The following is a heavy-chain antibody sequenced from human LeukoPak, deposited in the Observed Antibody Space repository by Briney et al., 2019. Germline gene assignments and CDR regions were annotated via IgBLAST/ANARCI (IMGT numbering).Heavy chain of an antibody. CDR1: VLTFSTYS. V-gene: IGHV3-48*02. CDR2: ISSSSSTI. Sequence: PGGSLRLSCAPSVLTFSTYSMNWARQAPGKGLEWVSYISSSSSTIYYADSVKGRFTISRDNAKNSLHLQMNTLRDEDTAVYYCAREYSSSSGKALDYWGQGTLVTVSS. CDR3: AREYSSSSGKALDY. J-gene: IGHJ4*02. D-gene: IGHD6-6*01.